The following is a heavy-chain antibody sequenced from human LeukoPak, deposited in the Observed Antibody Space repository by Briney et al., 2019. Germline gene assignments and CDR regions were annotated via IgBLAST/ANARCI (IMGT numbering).Heavy chain of an antibody. CDR3: AKDFRIGYSAHFDY. CDR2: IYENGGTT. D-gene: IGHD2-21*01. Sequence: GGSLRLSCVGSGFTFRSHAMSWVRQAPEKGLEFVSGIYENGGTTYYADSVKGRFSISRDNSKNTLYLQMDSLRGEDTAVYYCAKDFRIGYSAHFDYWGQGAPVTVSS. V-gene: IGHV3-23*01. J-gene: IGHJ4*02. CDR1: GFTFRSHA.